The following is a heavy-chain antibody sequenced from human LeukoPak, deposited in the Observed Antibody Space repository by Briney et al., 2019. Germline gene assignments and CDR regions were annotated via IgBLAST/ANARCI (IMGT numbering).Heavy chain of an antibody. CDR3: ARNDHPYYYDSSGLRPPYYYYYYGMDV. V-gene: IGHV1-69*13. CDR2: IIPIFGTA. D-gene: IGHD3-22*01. CDR1: GGTFSSYA. Sequence: SVKVSCKASGGTFSSYAISWVRQAPGQGLEWMGGIIPIFGTANYAQKFQGRVTITADESTSTAYMELSSLRSEDTAVYYCARNDHPYYYDSSGLRPPYYYYYYGMDVWGQGTTVTVSS. J-gene: IGHJ6*02.